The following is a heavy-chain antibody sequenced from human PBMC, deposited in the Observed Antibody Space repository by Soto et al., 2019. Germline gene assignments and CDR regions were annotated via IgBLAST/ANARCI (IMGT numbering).Heavy chain of an antibody. CDR3: ARDRSYSLDV. CDR2: INSDGSST. J-gene: IGHJ6*02. CDR1: GSTFSNDW. V-gene: IGHV3-74*01. Sequence: EVQLVESGGGLLQPGGSLRLSCAVSGSTFSNDWMHWVRQAPGKGLVWVSHINSDGSSTNYGDFVKGRFTIARENAKNTVYLQMNSLRAEDTAVYYCARDRSYSLDVWGQGTTVTVSS.